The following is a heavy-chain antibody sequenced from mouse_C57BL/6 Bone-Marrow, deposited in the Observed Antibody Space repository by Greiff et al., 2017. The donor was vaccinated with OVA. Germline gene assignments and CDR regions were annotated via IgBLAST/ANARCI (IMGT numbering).Heavy chain of an antibody. CDR2: ISSGGDYI. CDR3: TREFITTVVDGDY. J-gene: IGHJ4*01. V-gene: IGHV5-9-1*02. CDR1: GFTFSSYA. D-gene: IGHD1-1*01. Sequence: EVQGVESGEGLVKPGGSLKLSCAASGFTFSSYAMSWVRQTPEKRLEWVAYISSGGDYIYYADTVKGRFTISRDNARNTLYLQMSSLKSEDTAMYYCTREFITTVVDGDYWGQGTSVTVSS.